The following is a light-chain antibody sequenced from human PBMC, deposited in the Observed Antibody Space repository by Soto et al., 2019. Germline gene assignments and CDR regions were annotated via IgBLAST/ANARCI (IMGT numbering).Light chain of an antibody. V-gene: IGKV1-9*01. CDR1: QGIRNY. CDR3: QYLNSFPLI. J-gene: IGKJ4*01. CDR2: LAS. Sequence: IQLTQSPSSLSASVGDRVTITCRASQGIRNYLAWYQQKPGKAPNLLIYLASTLQGGVPSRFSGSGSGTDFSLTISSLQPEDVATYFCQYLNSFPLIFGGGTKVEL.